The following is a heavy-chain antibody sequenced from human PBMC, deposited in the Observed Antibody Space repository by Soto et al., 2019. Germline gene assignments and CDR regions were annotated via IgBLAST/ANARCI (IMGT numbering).Heavy chain of an antibody. CDR2: IYYSGST. CDR1: GGSISSGDYY. Sequence: PSETLSLTCTVSGGSISSGDYYWSWIRQPPGKGLEWIGYIYYSGSTYYNPSLKSRVTISVDTSRNQFSLKLSSVTAADTAVYYCARVKQQLVFGWFVPWGQGTLVTVSS. D-gene: IGHD6-13*01. J-gene: IGHJ5*02. V-gene: IGHV4-30-4*01. CDR3: ARVKQQLVFGWFVP.